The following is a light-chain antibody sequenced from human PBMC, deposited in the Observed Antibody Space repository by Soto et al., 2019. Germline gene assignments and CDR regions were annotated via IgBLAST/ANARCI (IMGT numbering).Light chain of an antibody. CDR2: EVT. CDR1: SSDVGGYNY. J-gene: IGLJ1*01. CDR3: PSYAGSNTNYL. Sequence: QSALTQPPSASGSPGQSVAISCTGTSSDVGGYNYVSWYQHHPGKAPKPMIYEVTKRPSGVPDRFSGSKSGNTASLTVSGLQAEDEADYYCPSYAGSNTNYLFGTGTKLTVL. V-gene: IGLV2-8*01.